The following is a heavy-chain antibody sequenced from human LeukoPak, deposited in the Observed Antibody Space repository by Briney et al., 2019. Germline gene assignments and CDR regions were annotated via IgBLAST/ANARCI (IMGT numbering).Heavy chain of an antibody. D-gene: IGHD2-15*01. CDR3: AGGYCSGGSCYFYDY. CDR1: GRSISSYY. Sequence: SETLSLTCTVSGRSISSYYWSWIRQPPGKGLEWIGYIYYSGSTNYNPSLKSRVTISVDTSKNQFSLKLSSVTAADTAVSYCAGGYCSGGSCYFYDYWGQVTLVTVSS. J-gene: IGHJ4*02. CDR2: IYYSGST. V-gene: IGHV4-59*01.